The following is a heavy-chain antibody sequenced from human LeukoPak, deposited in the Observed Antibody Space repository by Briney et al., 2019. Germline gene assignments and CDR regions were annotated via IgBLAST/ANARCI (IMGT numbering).Heavy chain of an antibody. D-gene: IGHD2/OR15-2a*01. CDR2: IYKSGTT. CDR3: ARSFLDYMDV. V-gene: IGHV4-4*07. Sequence: SSETLSLTCTVSGESINPYYWNWIRQSAGKGLEWIGHIYKSGTTNFNPSLTSRVTMSLDTSRNQFSLKLRSVTAADTAVYFCARSFLDYMDVWGKGTTVTVFS. J-gene: IGHJ6*03. CDR1: GESINPYY.